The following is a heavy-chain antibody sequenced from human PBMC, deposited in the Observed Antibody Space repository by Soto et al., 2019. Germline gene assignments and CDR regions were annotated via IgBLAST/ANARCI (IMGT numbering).Heavy chain of an antibody. J-gene: IGHJ5*02. D-gene: IGHD6-13*01. CDR3: ARDSSFSSSWYYLDWFDP. CDR1: GGTFSSYT. V-gene: IGHV1-69*04. CDR2: IIPILGIA. Sequence: ASVKVSCKASGGTFSSYTISWVRQAPGQGLEWMGRIIPILGIANYAQKFQGRVTITADKSTSTAYMELSSLRSEDTAVYYCARDSSFSSSWYYLDWFDPWGQGTLVTVSS.